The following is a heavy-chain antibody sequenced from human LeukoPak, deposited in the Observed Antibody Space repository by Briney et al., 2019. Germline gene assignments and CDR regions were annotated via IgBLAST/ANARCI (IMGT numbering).Heavy chain of an antibody. V-gene: IGHV1-18*01. CDR2: ISAYNGHR. Sequence: ASVKVSCKASGYSFTSYGFSWVRQAPGQGLEWMGWISAYNGHREYAQKFQGRVTMTTDTSTSTAYMELRSLRSDDTAVYFCARDRARSAMAREFQHWGQGTQVTVSA. CDR3: ARDRARSAMAREFQH. D-gene: IGHD2-2*01. CDR1: GYSFTSYG. J-gene: IGHJ1*01.